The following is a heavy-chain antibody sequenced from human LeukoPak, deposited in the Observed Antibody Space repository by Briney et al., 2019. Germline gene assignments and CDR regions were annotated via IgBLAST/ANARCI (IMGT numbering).Heavy chain of an antibody. V-gene: IGHV1-46*03. D-gene: IGHD3-3*01. J-gene: IGHJ5*02. CDR2: INPSGDST. CDR3: ASVLRFLESWFVP. Sequence: ASVKLSCKASGYTFADYDIHWVRQAPGQGLEWMGIINPSGDSTNYTQTVQGRVTITRDNTTSTLYMEMSSLRTEDTAFYYCASVLRFLESWFVPWRQGTLVTVSS. CDR1: GYTFADYD.